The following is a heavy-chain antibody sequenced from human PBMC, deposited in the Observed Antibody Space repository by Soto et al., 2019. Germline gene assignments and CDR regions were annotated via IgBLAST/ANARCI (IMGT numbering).Heavy chain of an antibody. CDR2: IYYIWST. CDR1: GGSISSYY. J-gene: IGHJ4*02. D-gene: IGHD2-2*01. V-gene: IGHV4-59*01. CDR3: SSVESSRSYSDY. Sequence: SETLSLTCTVSGGSISSYYYNWIRHRPRKGLEWIGNIYYIWSTNYNPSLNSRVTISVYMSKNQFSLKLSSVTAEDTAVYYCSSVESSRSYSDYWGQGTLVTVSS.